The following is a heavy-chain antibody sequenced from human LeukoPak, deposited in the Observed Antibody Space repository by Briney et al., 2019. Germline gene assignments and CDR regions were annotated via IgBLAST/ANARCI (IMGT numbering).Heavy chain of an antibody. Sequence: SETLSLTCTVSGGSVSSGSYYWSWIRQPPGKGLEWVGYIYYSGSTNYNPSLKSRVTISVDTSKNQFSLKLSSVTAADTAVYCCARVIKGVVDYWGQGTLVTVSS. CDR1: GGSVSSGSYY. V-gene: IGHV4-61*01. D-gene: IGHD3-3*01. J-gene: IGHJ4*02. CDR2: IYYSGST. CDR3: ARVIKGVVDY.